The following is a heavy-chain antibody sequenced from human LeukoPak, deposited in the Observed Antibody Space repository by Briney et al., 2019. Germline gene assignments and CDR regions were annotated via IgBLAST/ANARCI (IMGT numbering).Heavy chain of an antibody. J-gene: IGHJ6*02. D-gene: IGHD6-6*01. V-gene: IGHV4-4*07. CDR1: GGSISSYY. CDR2: IYTSGST. Sequence: PSETLSLTCTVSGGSISSYYWSWIRQPAGKGLEWIGRIYTSGSTKYNPSLQSRVTMSVDSSKDQFSLRLSFVTAADTAVYYCARDIVFYSSSSGMDVWGQGTTVTVSS. CDR3: ARDIVFYSSSSGMDV.